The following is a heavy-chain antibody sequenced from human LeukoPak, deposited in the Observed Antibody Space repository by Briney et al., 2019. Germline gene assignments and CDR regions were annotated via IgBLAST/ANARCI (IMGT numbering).Heavy chain of an antibody. CDR2: LYSGGST. Sequence: GGSLRLSCAASGFTVSSNYMSWVRQAPGKGLEWVSVLYSGGSTYYGDSVKGRFTISRDNPENTLYLQMNSLRVEDTAVYYCARGILGATPFDYWGQGTLVTVSS. V-gene: IGHV3-66*02. D-gene: IGHD1-26*01. J-gene: IGHJ4*02. CDR3: ARGILGATPFDY. CDR1: GFTVSSNY.